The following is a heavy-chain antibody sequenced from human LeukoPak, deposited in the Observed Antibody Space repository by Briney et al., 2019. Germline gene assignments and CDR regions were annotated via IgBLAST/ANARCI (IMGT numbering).Heavy chain of an antibody. D-gene: IGHD1-26*01. CDR2: FDPEDGGT. V-gene: IGHV1-24*01. CDR3: ATDSVGATGAFDY. Sequence: ASVKVSCKFSGYTLTELSMHWVRQAPGKGLEWMGGFDPEDGGTIYAQKFQGRVTMTEDTSTDTAYMELSSLRSEDTAVYYCATDSVGATGAFDYWGQGTLVTVSS. CDR1: GYTLTELS. J-gene: IGHJ4*02.